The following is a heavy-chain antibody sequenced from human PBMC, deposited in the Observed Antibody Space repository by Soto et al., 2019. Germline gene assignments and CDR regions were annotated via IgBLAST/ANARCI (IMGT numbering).Heavy chain of an antibody. Sequence: GGSLRLSCAASGFSFSSYAMSWVRQAPGKGLEWVSEVSGSGGSTYYADSVKGRFTISRHNSKNTLYLQMNSLRAEDTAVYYCARDLGCSGGSCPGGAFDIWGQGTMVTVSS. CDR3: ARDLGCSGGSCPGGAFDI. D-gene: IGHD2-15*01. CDR1: GFSFSSYA. V-gene: IGHV3-23*01. CDR2: VSGSGGST. J-gene: IGHJ3*02.